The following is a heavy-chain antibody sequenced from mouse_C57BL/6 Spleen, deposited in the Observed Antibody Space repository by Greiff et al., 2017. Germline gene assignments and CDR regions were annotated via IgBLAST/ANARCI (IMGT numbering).Heavy chain of an antibody. D-gene: IGHD2-2*01. CDR3: ARQEGGYCGYGGRYFDV. J-gene: IGHJ1*03. CDR2: IYPGDGDT. Sequence: VQLQQSGAELVKPGASVKISCKASGYAFSSHWMNWVKQSSGKGLEWIGQIYPGDGDTNYNGKFKGKATLTADKSSSTAYMQLSSLTSEDSAVYFCARQEGGYCGYGGRYFDVWGTGTTVTVSS. CDR1: GYAFSSHW. V-gene: IGHV1-80*01.